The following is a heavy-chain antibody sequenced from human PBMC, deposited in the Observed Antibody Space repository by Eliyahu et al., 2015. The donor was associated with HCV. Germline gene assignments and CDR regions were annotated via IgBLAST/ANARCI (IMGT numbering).Heavy chain of an antibody. J-gene: IGHJ5*02. CDR3: ASGGGGIAVTGTGGWFDP. CDR2: IHYSGST. V-gene: IGHV4-59*01. Sequence: QVQLQESGPGLVKPSETLSLTCTVSGGSITTYYWSWIRQPPGKGREWIGYIHYSGSTNYNPSLKSRVTISLDTSKNQFSLKLTSVTAADTAMYYCASGGGGIAVTGTGGWFDPWGQGTLVTVSS. CDR1: GGSITTYY. D-gene: IGHD6-19*01.